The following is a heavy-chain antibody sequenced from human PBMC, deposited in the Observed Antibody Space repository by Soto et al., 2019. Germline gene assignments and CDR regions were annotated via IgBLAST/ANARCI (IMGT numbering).Heavy chain of an antibody. V-gene: IGHV4-59*12. D-gene: IGHD1-26*01. J-gene: IGHJ6*02. CDR1: GGSISSYY. CDR3: ARGLSVGATPLYCYDGMDI. CDR2: IDYSGST. Sequence: QVQLQESGTGLVKPSETLSLTCTVSGGSISSYYWYWIRQPPGKGLEWIGKIDYSGSTNDNPSLEHPVTISVDTTKNQYVQTLSSVTAADTAGYYWARGLSVGATPLYCYDGMDIWGQGTTVAVSS.